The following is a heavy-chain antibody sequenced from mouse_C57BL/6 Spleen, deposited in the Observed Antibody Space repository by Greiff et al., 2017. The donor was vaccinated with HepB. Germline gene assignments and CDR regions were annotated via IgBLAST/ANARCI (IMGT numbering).Heavy chain of an antibody. CDR3: AREGYYYGSSYGFFDY. Sequence: VKLQQPGAELVRPGSSVKLSCKASGYTFTSYWMDWVKQRPGQGLEWIGNIYPSDSETHYNQKFKDKATLTVDKSSSTAYMQLSSLTSEDSAVYYCAREGYYYGSSYGFFDYWGQGTTLTVSS. V-gene: IGHV1-61*01. CDR1: GYTFTSYW. CDR2: IYPSDSET. D-gene: IGHD1-1*01. J-gene: IGHJ2*01.